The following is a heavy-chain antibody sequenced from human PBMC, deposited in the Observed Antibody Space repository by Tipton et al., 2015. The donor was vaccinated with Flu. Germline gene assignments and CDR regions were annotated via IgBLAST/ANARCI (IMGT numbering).Heavy chain of an antibody. D-gene: IGHD2-15*01. Sequence: QSGAEVKRPGASVRISCKASAYTFTHYYLQWVRQAPGQGLEWMGIINPNTGATTYAQRFQGRVSVTRDTSTSTVYLEMKNLKSDDTAVYYCAKHPSGYCSGGYCYWGDWGQGVLVTVSS. CDR2: INPNTGAT. V-gene: IGHV1-46*01. CDR1: AYTFTHYY. CDR3: AKHPSGYCSGGYCYWGD. J-gene: IGHJ4*02.